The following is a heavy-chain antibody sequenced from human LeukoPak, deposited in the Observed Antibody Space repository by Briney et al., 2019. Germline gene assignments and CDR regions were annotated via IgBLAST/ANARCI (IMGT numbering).Heavy chain of an antibody. CDR3: ARGGYGDS. CDR2: INHSGST. D-gene: IGHD5-12*01. CDR1: GFPFTTYG. V-gene: IGHV4-34*01. Sequence: GTLRLSCAASGFPFTTYGISWIRQPPGKGLEWIGEINHSGSTNYNPSLKSRVTISVDTSKNQFSLKLSSVTAADTAVYYCARGGYGDSWGQGTLVTVSS. J-gene: IGHJ4*02.